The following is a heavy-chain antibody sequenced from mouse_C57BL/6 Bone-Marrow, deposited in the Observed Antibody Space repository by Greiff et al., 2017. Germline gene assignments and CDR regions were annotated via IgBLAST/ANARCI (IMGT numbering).Heavy chain of an antibody. Sequence: EVQLQQSGTVLARPGASVKMSCKTSGYTFTSYWMHWVKQRPGQGLEWIGAIYPGNSDTSYNQKFKGKAKLTAVTSASTAYMELSSLTNEDSAVYYCTPLTTVVEFAYWGQGTLVTVSA. V-gene: IGHV1-5*01. J-gene: IGHJ3*01. CDR3: TPLTTVVEFAY. D-gene: IGHD1-1*01. CDR1: GYTFTSYW. CDR2: IYPGNSDT.